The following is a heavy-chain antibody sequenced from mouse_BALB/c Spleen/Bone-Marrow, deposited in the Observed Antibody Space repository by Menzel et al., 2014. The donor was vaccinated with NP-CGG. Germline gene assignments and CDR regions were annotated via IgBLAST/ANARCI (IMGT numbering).Heavy chain of an antibody. Sequence: EVQLVESGAELVKPGASGKLSCTASGFNIKDTYMHWVKQRPEQGLEWIGRIDPANGNTKYDPKFQGKATITADTSSNTAYLQLSSLTSEDTAVYYCARPIFLWGQGTSVTVSS. CDR1: GFNIKDTY. CDR3: ARPIFL. J-gene: IGHJ4*01. V-gene: IGHV14-3*02. CDR2: IDPANGNT.